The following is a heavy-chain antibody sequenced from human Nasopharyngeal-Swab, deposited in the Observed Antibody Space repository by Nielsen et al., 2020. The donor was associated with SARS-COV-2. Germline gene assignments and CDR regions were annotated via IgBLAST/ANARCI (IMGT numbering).Heavy chain of an antibody. CDR1: GGSISSYY. CDR2: IYYSGST. D-gene: IGHD3-22*01. Sequence: SETLSLTCAVYGGSISSYYWRWIRQLPGKGLEWIGYIYYSGSTNYNPSLKSRVTISVDTSKNQFSLKLSSVTAADTAVYYCARVGTYYYDSSGYYPTPSFDYWGQGTLVTVSS. V-gene: IGHV4-59*01. CDR3: ARVGTYYYDSSGYYPTPSFDY. J-gene: IGHJ4*02.